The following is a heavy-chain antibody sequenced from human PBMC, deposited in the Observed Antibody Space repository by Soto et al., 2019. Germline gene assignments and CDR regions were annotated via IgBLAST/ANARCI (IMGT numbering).Heavy chain of an antibody. D-gene: IGHD1-7*01. CDR2: IYYSGST. CDR1: GGSISSSSYY. CDR3: ARPVLTGTTWFDP. J-gene: IGHJ5*02. Sequence: QLQLQESGPGLVKPSETLSLTCTVSGGSISSSSYYWGWIRQPPGKGLEWIGSIYYSGSTYYNPSLKSRVTISVDTSKNQFSLKLSSVTAADTAVYYCARPVLTGTTWFDPWGQGTLVTVSS. V-gene: IGHV4-39*01.